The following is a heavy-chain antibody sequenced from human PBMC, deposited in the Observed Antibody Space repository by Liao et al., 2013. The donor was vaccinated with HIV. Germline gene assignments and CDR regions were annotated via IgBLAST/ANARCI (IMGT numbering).Heavy chain of an antibody. CDR1: GGSISRDIDY. CDR3: ARGLGRYYYDSSGYYFDY. Sequence: QVQLQESGPGLVKPSETLSLTCTVSGGSISRDIDYWGWIRQSPGKGLEWIGEINHSGSTNYNPSLKSRVIISVDTSKNQFSLKLSSVTAADTAVYYCARGLGRYYYDSSGYYFDYWGQGTLVTVSS. CDR2: INHSGST. V-gene: IGHV4-39*07. J-gene: IGHJ4*02. D-gene: IGHD3-22*01.